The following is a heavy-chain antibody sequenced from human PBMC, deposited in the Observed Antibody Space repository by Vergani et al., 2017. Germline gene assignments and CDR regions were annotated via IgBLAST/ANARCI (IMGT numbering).Heavy chain of an antibody. Sequence: QVQLVQSGAEVKKPGASVKVSCKASGYTFTGYYMHWVRQAPGQGLEWMGWINPNSGGTNYAQKFQGRVTITADESTSTAYMELSSLRSEDTAVYYCARDPSQWDAFDIWGQGTMVTVSS. CDR3: ARDPSQWDAFDI. CDR2: INPNSGGT. CDR1: GYTFTGYY. J-gene: IGHJ3*02. D-gene: IGHD6-19*01. V-gene: IGHV1-2*02.